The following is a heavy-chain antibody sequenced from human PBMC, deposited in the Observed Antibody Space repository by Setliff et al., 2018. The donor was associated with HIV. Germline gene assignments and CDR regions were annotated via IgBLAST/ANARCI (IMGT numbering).Heavy chain of an antibody. D-gene: IGHD6-6*01. CDR2: ISGSGGST. J-gene: IGHJ4*02. CDR1: GFTVSSFY. CDR3: AKEPKLGGIAAPFDY. V-gene: IGHV3-23*01. Sequence: GGSLRLSCAASGFTVSSFYMSWVRQAPGKGLEWVSAISGSGGSTYYADSVKGRFTISRDNSKNTLYLQMNSLRVEDTAVYYCAKEPKLGGIAAPFDYWGQGTLVTVSS.